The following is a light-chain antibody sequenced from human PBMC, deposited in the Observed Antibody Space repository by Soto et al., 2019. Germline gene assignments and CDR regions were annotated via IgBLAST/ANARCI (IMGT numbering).Light chain of an antibody. CDR3: QQYGSSPTT. V-gene: IGKV3-15*01. J-gene: IGKJ1*01. CDR2: GAS. CDR1: QSVSSN. Sequence: EIVMTQSPATLSVSPGERATLSCRASQSVSSNLAWYQQKPGQAPRLLIYGASTRATGIPARFSGSGSGTEFTLTISSLQSVDSEVYYCQQYGSSPTTLGQGTNVDSK.